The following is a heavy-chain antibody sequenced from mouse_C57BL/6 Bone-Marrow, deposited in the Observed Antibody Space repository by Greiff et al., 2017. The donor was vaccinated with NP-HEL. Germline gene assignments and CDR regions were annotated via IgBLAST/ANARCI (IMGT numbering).Heavy chain of an antibody. CDR3: ARTEGFWYCCGSSYGYFDV. Sequence: ESGPGILQSSQTLSLTCSFSGFSLSTSGMGVSWIRQPSGKGLEWLAHIYWDDDKRYNPSLKSRLTISKDTSSNQVFLKITSVDTADTATYYWARTEGFWYCCGSSYGYFDVWGTGTTVTVSS. J-gene: IGHJ1*03. V-gene: IGHV8-12*01. D-gene: IGHD1-1*01. CDR1: GFSLSTSGMG. CDR2: IYWDDDK.